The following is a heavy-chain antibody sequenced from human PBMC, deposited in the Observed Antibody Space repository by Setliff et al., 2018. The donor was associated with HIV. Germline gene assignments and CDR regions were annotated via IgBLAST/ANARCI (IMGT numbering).Heavy chain of an antibody. J-gene: IGHJ4*02. CDR2: IYTSGST. V-gene: IGHV4-4*07. CDR1: GGSTSSYY. CDR3: ARGGGPDTNFDL. D-gene: IGHD5-18*01. Sequence: SETLSLTCTVSGGSTSSYYWTWIRQPAGKGLEWIGRIYTSGSTNYNPSLKSRVTMSVDTSKNQFSLRLSSVTAADRAVYYCARGGGPDTNFDLWGQGTLVTVSS.